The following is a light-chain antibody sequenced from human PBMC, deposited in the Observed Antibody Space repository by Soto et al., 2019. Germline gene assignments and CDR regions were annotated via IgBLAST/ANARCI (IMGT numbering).Light chain of an antibody. V-gene: IGKV3-20*01. CDR2: GAS. Sequence: EIVLTQSPGTLSLSPGERATLSCRARQSISSTYLAWYQKKPGQAPRLLLYGASSRATGIPDRFSGTGSGXDXXXTXXRLEPEDSAVYYCQQYGSSSFAFGPGTKVQIK. CDR3: QQYGSSSFA. CDR1: QSISSTY. J-gene: IGKJ3*01.